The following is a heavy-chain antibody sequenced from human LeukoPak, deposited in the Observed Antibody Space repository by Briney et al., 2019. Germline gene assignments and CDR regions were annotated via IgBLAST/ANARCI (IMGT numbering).Heavy chain of an antibody. V-gene: IGHV4-59*01. CDR3: ARALAGGRLPYFDY. J-gene: IGHJ4*02. CDR1: GGSISSYY. D-gene: IGHD5-12*01. CDR2: ISYTGST. Sequence: PSETLSLTCTVSGGSISSYYWSWIRQPPGKGLEWIGYISYTGSTNYNPSLESRVTISVDTSKNQFSLKLNSVTAADTAVYYCARALAGGRLPYFDYWGQGTLVTVSS.